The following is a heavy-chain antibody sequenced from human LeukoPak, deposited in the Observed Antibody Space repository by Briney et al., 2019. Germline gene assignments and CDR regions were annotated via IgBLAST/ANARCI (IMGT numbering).Heavy chain of an antibody. Sequence: SETLSLTCTVSGGSISSSSYYWGWIRQPPGKGLEWIGSIYYSGSTYYNPSLKSRVTISVETSKNQFSLKLSSVTAADTAVYYCARVPLTIAMATTSFDYWGRGTLVTVSS. J-gene: IGHJ4*02. V-gene: IGHV4-39*07. CDR3: ARVPLTIAMATTSFDY. D-gene: IGHD5-24*01. CDR1: GGSISSSSYY. CDR2: IYYSGST.